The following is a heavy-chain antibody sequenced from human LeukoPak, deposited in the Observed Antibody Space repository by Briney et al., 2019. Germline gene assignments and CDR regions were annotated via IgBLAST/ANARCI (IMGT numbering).Heavy chain of an antibody. CDR2: VSTNTGGRT. V-gene: IGHV3-23*01. CDR1: GITVSSND. Sequence: GGSLRLSCTASGITVSSNDMCWVRQAPGKGLEWVSAVSTNTGGRTYYADSVKGRFSISRDDSRNTMYLQMNSLRAEDTAVYYCAKESPYYSDRDYYFDYWGQGTLVTVSS. D-gene: IGHD3-22*01. CDR3: AKESPYYSDRDYYFDY. J-gene: IGHJ4*02.